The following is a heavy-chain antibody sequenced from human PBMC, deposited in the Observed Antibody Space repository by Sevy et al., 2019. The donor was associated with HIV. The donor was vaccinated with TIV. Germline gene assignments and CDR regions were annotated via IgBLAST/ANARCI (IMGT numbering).Heavy chain of an antibody. CDR2: IYYSGST. CDR3: ARMDIAVAGSYTFDY. J-gene: IGHJ4*02. Sequence: SETLSLTCTVSGGSISSSSYYWGWIRQPPGKGLEGIGSIYYSGSTNYNPSLKSRVTISVDTSKNQFSLKLSSVTAADTAVYYCARMDIAVAGSYTFDYWGQGTLVTVSS. CDR1: GGSISSSSYY. D-gene: IGHD6-19*01. V-gene: IGHV4-39*01.